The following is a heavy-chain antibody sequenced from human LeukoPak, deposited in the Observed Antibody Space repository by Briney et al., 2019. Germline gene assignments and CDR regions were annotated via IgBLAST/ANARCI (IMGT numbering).Heavy chain of an antibody. V-gene: IGHV3-9*01. Sequence: GGSLRLSCAASGFTFDDYAMHWVRQAPGQGLEWVSSVSWNSGSIAYADSVKGRFTISRDNAKNSLYLQMNSLRAEDTAFYYCAKATYSTSPGYYFDYWGQGILVTVSS. D-gene: IGHD2-2*01. CDR2: VSWNSGSI. CDR1: GFTFDDYA. CDR3: AKATYSTSPGYYFDY. J-gene: IGHJ4*02.